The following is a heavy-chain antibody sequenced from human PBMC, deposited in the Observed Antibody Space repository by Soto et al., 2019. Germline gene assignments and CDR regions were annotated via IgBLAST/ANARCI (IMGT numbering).Heavy chain of an antibody. CDR2: ISYDGSNT. J-gene: IGHJ4*02. D-gene: IGHD1-26*01. Sequence: GGSLRLSCAASGFTFSSYDMSWVRQAPGKGLEWVAIISYDGSNTYYADSVKGRFTISRDNSKNTLYLQMNSLRAEDTSVYYCAKEGGLSGSYYISSSYYFDYWGQGTLVTVSS. CDR3: AKEGGLSGSYYISSSYYFDY. V-gene: IGHV3-30*18. CDR1: GFTFSSYD.